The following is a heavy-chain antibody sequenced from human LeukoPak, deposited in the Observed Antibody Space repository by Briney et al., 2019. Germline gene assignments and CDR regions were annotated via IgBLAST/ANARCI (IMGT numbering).Heavy chain of an antibody. J-gene: IGHJ4*02. V-gene: IGHV4-31*03. CDR3: ARGWTAMVNFDY. CDR2: IYYSGST. Sequence: SQTLSLTCTVSGGSISSGGYYWSWIRHPPGRGLEWIGYIYYSGSTYYNPSLKSRVTISVDTSKNKFSLKLSSVTAADTAVYYCARGWTAMVNFDYWGQGTLVTVSS. D-gene: IGHD5-18*01. CDR1: GGSISSGGYY.